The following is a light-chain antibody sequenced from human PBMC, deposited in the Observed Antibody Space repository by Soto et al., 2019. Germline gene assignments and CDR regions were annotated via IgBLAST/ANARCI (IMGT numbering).Light chain of an antibody. J-gene: IGLJ3*02. CDR2: VNN. Sequence: QSVLTQPPSVSGAPGQRVTISCAGSTSNIGDYDVHWYQQLPGTAPKLLIYVNNNRPSGVPVRFSGSKSGASASLAIAGLQAEDEADDYCQAYDRSQSGAVFGGGTKVTVL. V-gene: IGLV1-40*01. CDR1: TSNIGDYD. CDR3: QAYDRSQSGAV.